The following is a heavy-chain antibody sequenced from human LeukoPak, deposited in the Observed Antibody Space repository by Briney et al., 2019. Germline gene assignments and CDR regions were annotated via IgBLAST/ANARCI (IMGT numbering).Heavy chain of an antibody. CDR1: GFTFRTYA. D-gene: IGHD2-2*01. CDR3: ARGPSSQFRTDY. Sequence: TGGSLRLSCAAFGFTFRTYAMNWVRQAPGKGLEWVSYIGRSSSPIYYADSVKGRFTISRDNAKNSLYLQMNGLRAEDTAVYYCARGPSSQFRTDYWGQGTLVTVSS. J-gene: IGHJ4*02. V-gene: IGHV3-48*01. CDR2: IGRSSSPI.